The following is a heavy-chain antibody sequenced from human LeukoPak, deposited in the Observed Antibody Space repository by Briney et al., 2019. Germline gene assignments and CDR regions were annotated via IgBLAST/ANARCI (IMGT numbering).Heavy chain of an antibody. Sequence: PSETLSLTCTVSGGSISSYYWSWIRQPAGKGLEWIGRIYTSGSTNYNPSLKSRVTMSVDTSKNQFSLKLSSVTAADTAVYYCARGRVDIVVVPAAIKNWFDPWGQGTLVTVSS. V-gene: IGHV4-4*07. J-gene: IGHJ5*02. CDR1: GGSISSYY. D-gene: IGHD2-2*02. CDR3: ARGRVDIVVVPAAIKNWFDP. CDR2: IYTSGST.